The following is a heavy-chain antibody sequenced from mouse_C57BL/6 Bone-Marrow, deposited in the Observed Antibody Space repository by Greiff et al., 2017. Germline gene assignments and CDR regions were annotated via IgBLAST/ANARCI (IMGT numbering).Heavy chain of an antibody. CDR3: ARSGLLDYAMDY. CDR2: INPYNGGT. V-gene: IGHV1-19*01. J-gene: IGHJ4*01. D-gene: IGHD3-1*01. Sequence: VQLQQSGPVLVKPGASVKMSCKASGYTFTDYYMNWVQQSHGKSLEWIGVINPYNGGTSYNQKFKGQATLTVDKSSSTAYMELNSLTSEDSAVYYCARSGLLDYAMDYWGQGASGTGSS. CDR1: GYTFTDYY.